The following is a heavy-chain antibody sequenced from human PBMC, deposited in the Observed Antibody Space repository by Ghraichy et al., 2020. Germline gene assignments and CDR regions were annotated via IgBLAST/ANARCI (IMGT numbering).Heavy chain of an antibody. CDR3: AKSSSSFLDYFDY. Sequence: GSLILSCAAAGITFTNYAMNWVRQAPGKGLEWVSGISGSAGSTYYADSVKGRFTIFKDNSKNTLYLQMDSLRAEDTAVYYCAKSSSSFLDYFDYWGQGTLVTVSS. J-gene: IGHJ4*02. V-gene: IGHV3-23*01. CDR2: ISGSAGST. D-gene: IGHD6-6*01. CDR1: GITFTNYA.